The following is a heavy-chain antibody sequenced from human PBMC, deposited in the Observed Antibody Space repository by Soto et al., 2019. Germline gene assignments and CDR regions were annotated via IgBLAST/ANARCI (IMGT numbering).Heavy chain of an antibody. CDR3: ARAGYCGPGCYYYFDY. Sequence: GGSLRLSCAVSAFTFGSYWMNSVRLIPRKGLEWVAYIKPDGSATYYVDSVKGRFTISRDNAKNSLYLQMNSLRVEDTSVYYCARAGYCGPGCYYYFDYWGQGTLVTVSS. CDR2: IKPDGSAT. J-gene: IGHJ4*02. D-gene: IGHD2-21*02. V-gene: IGHV3-7*01. CDR1: AFTFGSYW.